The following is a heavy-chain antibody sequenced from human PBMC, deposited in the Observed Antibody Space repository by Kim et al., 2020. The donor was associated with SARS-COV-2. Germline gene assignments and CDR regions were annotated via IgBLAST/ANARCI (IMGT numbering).Heavy chain of an antibody. CDR2: ISYDGSNK. J-gene: IGHJ5*02. Sequence: GGSLRLSCAASGFTFSSYAMHWVRQAPGKGLEWVAVISYDGSNKYYADSVKGRFTISRDNSKNTLYLQMNSLRAEDTAVYYCARVPRGVRPRRDWFDPWGQGTLVTVSS. CDR3: ARVPRGVRPRRDWFDP. V-gene: IGHV3-30*04. CDR1: GFTFSSYA. D-gene: IGHD3-16*01.